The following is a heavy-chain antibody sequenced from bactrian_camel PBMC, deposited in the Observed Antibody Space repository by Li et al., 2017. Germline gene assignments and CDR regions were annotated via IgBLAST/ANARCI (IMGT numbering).Heavy chain of an antibody. V-gene: IGHV3-3*01. J-gene: IGHJ4*01. CDR1: GHSRGSNC. CDR2: IRRSGGET. Sequence: HVQLVESGGGTVQAGGSLRLSCVVSGHSRGSNCVGWYRLPPGRAPAEREGIAAIRRSGGETWYAGSVKGRFTISQGNATNTMLLQMNDLKPEDTASYYCAAVTYGEARLCHTMDWGRYQSWGQGTQVTVS. D-gene: IGHD1*01. CDR3: AAVTYGEARLCHTMDWGRYQS.